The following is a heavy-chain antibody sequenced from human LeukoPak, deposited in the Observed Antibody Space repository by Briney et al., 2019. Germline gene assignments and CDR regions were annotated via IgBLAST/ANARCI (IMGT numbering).Heavy chain of an antibody. CDR2: IIPIFGTA. CDR1: GGTFSSYA. J-gene: IGHJ4*02. V-gene: IGHV1-69*05. Sequence: SVKVSCKASGGTFSSYAISWVRQAPGQGLEWMGRIIPIFGTANYAQKFQGRVTITTDESTSTAYMELSSLRSEDTAVYYCARDQGYSYGIGLIADYWGQGTLVTVSS. D-gene: IGHD5-18*01. CDR3: ARDQGYSYGIGLIADY.